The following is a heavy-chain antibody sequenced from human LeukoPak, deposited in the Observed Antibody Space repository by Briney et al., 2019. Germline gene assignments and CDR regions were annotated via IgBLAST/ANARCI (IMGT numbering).Heavy chain of an antibody. CDR3: ARGWAVVVVPAAGRGSYFDY. CDR2: INHSGST. Sequence: SETLSLTYAVYGGSFSGYYWSWIRQPPGKGLEWIGEINHSGSTNYNPSLKSRVTISVDTSKNQFSLKLSSVTAADTAVYYCARGWAVVVVPAAGRGSYFDYWGQGTLVTVSS. D-gene: IGHD2-2*01. CDR1: GGSFSGYY. J-gene: IGHJ4*02. V-gene: IGHV4-34*01.